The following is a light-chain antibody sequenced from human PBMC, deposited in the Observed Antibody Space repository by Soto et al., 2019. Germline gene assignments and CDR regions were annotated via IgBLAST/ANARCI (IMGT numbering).Light chain of an antibody. J-gene: IGLJ1*01. CDR1: SSDIGAYDY. Sequence: QSVLAQPASVSGSPGQSIAISCTGTSSDIGAYDYVSWYQQSPDKPPKLIIYEVSHRPSGVSDRFSGSKSVNTATLTISRLQAEDEADYYCRSYTSSSTRVFGTGTKVTVL. V-gene: IGLV2-14*03. CDR3: RSYTSSSTRV. CDR2: EVS.